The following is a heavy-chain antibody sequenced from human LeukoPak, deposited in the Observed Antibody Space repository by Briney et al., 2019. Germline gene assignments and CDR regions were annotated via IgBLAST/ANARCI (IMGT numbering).Heavy chain of an antibody. CDR1: GFSLTTRGVA. V-gene: IGHV2-5*02. CDR2: IYWDDDE. Sequence: GPTLVRPTQTLTLTCTFSGFSLTTRGVAVGWIRQPPGQALEWLAIIYWDDDEDYRPSLKTRLTITKDTSKNQVVLTMTNMDPVDTATYYCTHRKINTSGYSSIDYWGQGILVTVSA. CDR3: THRKINTSGYSSIDY. D-gene: IGHD3-22*01. J-gene: IGHJ4*02.